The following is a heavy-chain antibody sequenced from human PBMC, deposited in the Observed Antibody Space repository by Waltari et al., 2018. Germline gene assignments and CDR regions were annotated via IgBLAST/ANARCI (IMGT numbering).Heavy chain of an antibody. CDR1: GESVSSNSHA. Sequence: QVQLQQSGPGLVKPSQPLSRTCAISGESVSSNSHAWNWIRQSPSRGLEWLGSTYYMSKWYNYYAVSVNSRITINPDTSKNQFSLQLNSVTPEDTAVYYCARTDYSSSSSDYWGQGTLVTVSS. V-gene: IGHV6-1*01. CDR2: TYYMSKWYN. D-gene: IGHD6-6*01. J-gene: IGHJ4*02. CDR3: ARTDYSSSSSDY.